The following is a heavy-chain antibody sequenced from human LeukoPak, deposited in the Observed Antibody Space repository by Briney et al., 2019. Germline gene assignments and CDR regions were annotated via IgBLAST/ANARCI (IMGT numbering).Heavy chain of an antibody. D-gene: IGHD6-6*01. CDR1: RFTFRSYS. CDR2: ITTSSSTI. V-gene: IGHV3-48*01. Sequence: PGGSLRLSCAASRFTFRSYSMNWVRQAPGKGLEWISYITTSSSTIYYADSVQGRFTISRDNAKNSLYLQMNSLRAEDTAVYYCAREGYNSSSSYYYGMDVWGQGTTVTVSS. CDR3: AREGYNSSSSYYYGMDV. J-gene: IGHJ6*02.